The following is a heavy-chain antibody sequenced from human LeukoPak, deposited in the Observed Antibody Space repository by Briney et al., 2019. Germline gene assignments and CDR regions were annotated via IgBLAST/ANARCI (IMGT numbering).Heavy chain of an antibody. CDR2: IDHSGSP. Sequence: SETLSLTCAVYGGSFSGYYWSWIRQPPGKGLEWIGEIDHSGSPNYNPSLKSRVTISVDASKNQFSLKLSSVTAADTAVYYCARGGWELPEGSLDYWGQGTLVTVSS. D-gene: IGHD1-26*01. J-gene: IGHJ4*02. CDR3: ARGGWELPEGSLDY. V-gene: IGHV4-34*01. CDR1: GGSFSGYY.